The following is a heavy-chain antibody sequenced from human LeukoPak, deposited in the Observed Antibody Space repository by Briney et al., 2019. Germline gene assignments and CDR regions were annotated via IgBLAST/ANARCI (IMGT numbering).Heavy chain of an antibody. CDR3: ARESTVNDAFDI. Sequence: ASVKVSCKTSGYTFTGYYIHWVRQAPGQGLEWMGIINPSGGSTSYAQKFQGRVTMTRDMSTSTVYMELSSLRSEDTAVYYCARESTVNDAFDIWGQGTMVTVSS. J-gene: IGHJ3*02. CDR2: INPSGGST. D-gene: IGHD4-17*01. V-gene: IGHV1-46*01. CDR1: GYTFTGYY.